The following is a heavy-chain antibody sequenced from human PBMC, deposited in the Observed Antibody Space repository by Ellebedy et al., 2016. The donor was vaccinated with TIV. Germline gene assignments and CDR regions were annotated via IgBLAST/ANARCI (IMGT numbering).Heavy chain of an antibody. V-gene: IGHV1-46*01. J-gene: IGHJ4*02. CDR3: ASGGFSIQLWPLDY. Sequence: ASVKVSCXASGGTFSSYAISWVRQAPGQGLEWMGIINPSGGSTSYAQKFQGRVTMTRDTSTSTVYMELSSLRSEDTAVYYCASGGFSIQLWPLDYWGQGTLVTVSS. D-gene: IGHD5-18*01. CDR2: INPSGGST. CDR1: GGTFSSYA.